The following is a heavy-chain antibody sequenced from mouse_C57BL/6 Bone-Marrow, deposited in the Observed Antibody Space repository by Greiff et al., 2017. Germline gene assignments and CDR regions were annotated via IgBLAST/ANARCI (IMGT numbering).Heavy chain of an antibody. CDR1: GYTFTSYG. J-gene: IGHJ3*01. Sequence: VKLQESGAELARPGASVKLSCKASGYTFTSYGISWVKQRTGQGLEWIGEIYPRSGNTYYNEKFKGKASLTADKSSSTADMELRSLASEDSAVYFCARVTQATGFAYWGQGTRVTVSA. V-gene: IGHV1-81*01. D-gene: IGHD3-2*02. CDR3: ARVTQATGFAY. CDR2: IYPRSGNT.